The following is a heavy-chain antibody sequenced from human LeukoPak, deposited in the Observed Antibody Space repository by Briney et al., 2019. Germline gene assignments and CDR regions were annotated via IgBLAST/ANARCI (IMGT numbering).Heavy chain of an antibody. CDR3: ARARIEDIVIVEAAGWFDP. Sequence: PSETLSLTCTVSGGSISSFGTNGGGLPQPPGRGLGWFGSTNYSGGTYYNPSLKSRVTISVDTSNSQFSLKLSSVTAADTAVYHCARARIEDIVIVEAAGWFDPWGQGILVTVSS. J-gene: IGHJ5*02. CDR2: TNYSGGT. D-gene: IGHD2-15*01. CDR1: GGSISSFGTN. V-gene: IGHV4-39*07.